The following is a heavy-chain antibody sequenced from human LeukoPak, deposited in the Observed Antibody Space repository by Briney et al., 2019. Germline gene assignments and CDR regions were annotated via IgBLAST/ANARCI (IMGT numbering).Heavy chain of an antibody. CDR3: ARWKLRLKGYYYYGMDV. V-gene: IGHV4-59*12. D-gene: IGHD1-7*01. J-gene: IGHJ6*02. Sequence: SETLSLTCTVSGGSINYYYWMWIRQPPGKGLEWIGYIYYSGGTHYNPSLKSRVTISVDTSKNQFSLKLSSVTAADTAVYYCARWKLRLKGYYYYGMDVWGQGTTVTVSS. CDR1: GGSINYYY. CDR2: IYYSGGT.